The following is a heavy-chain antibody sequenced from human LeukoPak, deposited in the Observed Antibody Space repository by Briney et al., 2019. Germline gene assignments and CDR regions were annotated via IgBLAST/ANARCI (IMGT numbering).Heavy chain of an antibody. D-gene: IGHD3-22*01. V-gene: IGHV3-30*04. CDR1: GFTLSSYA. CDR2: ISYDGNDK. J-gene: IGHJ4*02. Sequence: GRSLRLSCAASGFTLSSYAINWVRQAPGKGLEWVAVISYDGNDKYYADSVKGRFTISRDNSKNTLYLQMNSLRAEDTAVYYCAKDPTDFDSSGQTYFDYWGQGSLVTVSS. CDR3: AKDPTDFDSSGQTYFDY.